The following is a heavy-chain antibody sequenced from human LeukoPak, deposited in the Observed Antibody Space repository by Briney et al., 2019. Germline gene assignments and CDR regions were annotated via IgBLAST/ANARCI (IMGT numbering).Heavy chain of an antibody. D-gene: IGHD3-3*01. CDR3: AREEHYDFWSGYYYYYGMDV. Sequence: PGGSLRLSCAASGFTFSSYWMSWVRQAPGKGREGVANIKQDGSEKYYVGSAKGRFTISRDNAKNSLYLQMNSLRAEDTAVYYCAREEHYDFWSGYYYYYGMDVWGQGTTVTVSS. CDR1: GFTFSSYW. V-gene: IGHV3-7*01. CDR2: IKQDGSEK. J-gene: IGHJ6*02.